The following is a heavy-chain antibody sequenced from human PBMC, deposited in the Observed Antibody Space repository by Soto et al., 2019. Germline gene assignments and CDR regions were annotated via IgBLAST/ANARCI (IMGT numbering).Heavy chain of an antibody. CDR2: IYPGDSDT. D-gene: IGHD3-3*01. CDR3: ARHPPYDFWSGYYTEGDDYYYGMDV. Sequence: GESLKISCKGSGYSFTSYWIGWVRQMPGKGLEWMGIIYPGDSDTRYSPSFQGQVTISADKSISTAYLQWSSLKASDTAMYYCARHPPYDFWSGYYTEGDDYYYGMDVWGQGTTVTVSS. J-gene: IGHJ6*02. V-gene: IGHV5-51*01. CDR1: GYSFTSYW.